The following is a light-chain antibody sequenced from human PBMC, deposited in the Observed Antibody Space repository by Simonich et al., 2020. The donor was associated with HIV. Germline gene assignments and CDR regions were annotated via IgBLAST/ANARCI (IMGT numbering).Light chain of an antibody. J-gene: IGKJ2*01. CDR1: QSVSSY. Sequence: EIVLTQSPATLSLSPGERATLSCRASQSVSSYLAWYQQKPGQAPRLLIYDASNRATGIPARLSGSGSGTDFTLTIISLEPEDFAVYYCQQRSNWPPFGQGTKLEIK. CDR3: QQRSNWPP. CDR2: DAS. V-gene: IGKV3-11*01.